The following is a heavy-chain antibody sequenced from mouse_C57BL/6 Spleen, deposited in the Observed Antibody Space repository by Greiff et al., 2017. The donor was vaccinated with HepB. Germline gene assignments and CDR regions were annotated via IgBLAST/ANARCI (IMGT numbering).Heavy chain of an antibody. Sequence: QVQLQQPGAELVKPGASVKLSCKASGYTFTSYWMQWVKQRPGQGLEWIGEIDPSDSYTNYNQKFKGKATLTVDTSSSTAYMQLSSLTSEDSAVYYCARGGLGQFAYWGQGTLVTVSA. D-gene: IGHD3-1*01. CDR3: ARGGLGQFAY. CDR2: IDPSDSYT. V-gene: IGHV1-50*01. J-gene: IGHJ3*01. CDR1: GYTFTSYW.